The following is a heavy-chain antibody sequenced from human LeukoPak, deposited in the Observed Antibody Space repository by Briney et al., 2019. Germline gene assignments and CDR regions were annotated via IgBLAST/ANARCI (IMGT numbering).Heavy chain of an antibody. Sequence: GGSLRLSCAASGFTFSSYSMNWVRQAPGKGLEWVSSISSSSSYIYYTDSVKGRFTISRDNAENSLYLQMNSLRAEDTAVYYCARNYDSSGLDLDYWGQGTLVTVSS. CDR3: ARNYDSSGLDLDY. J-gene: IGHJ4*02. V-gene: IGHV3-21*01. CDR2: ISSSSSYI. CDR1: GFTFSSYS. D-gene: IGHD3-22*01.